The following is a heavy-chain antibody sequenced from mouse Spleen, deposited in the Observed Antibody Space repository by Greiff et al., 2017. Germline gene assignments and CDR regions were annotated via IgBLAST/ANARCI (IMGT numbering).Heavy chain of an antibody. V-gene: IGHV5-9*04. Sequence: EVKLVESGGGLVKRGGSLKLSCAASGFTFSSYAMSWVRQTPEKRLEWVATISSGGGNTYYPDSVKGRFTISRDNAKNTLYLQMSSLKSEDTAMYYCARLFRPLLRLPIFDYWGQGTTLTVSS. CDR1: GFTFSSYA. CDR2: ISSGGGNT. J-gene: IGHJ2*01. D-gene: IGHD1-2*01. CDR3: ARLFRPLLRLPIFDY.